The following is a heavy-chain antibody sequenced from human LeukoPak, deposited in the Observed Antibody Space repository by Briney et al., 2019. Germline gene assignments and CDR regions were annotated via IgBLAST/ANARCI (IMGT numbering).Heavy chain of an antibody. Sequence: SSVKVSCKASGYTFTGYYMHWVRQAPGQGLERMGWINPNSGGTNYAQKFQGRVTMTRDTSISTAYMEMSRLRSDDTAVYYCARIPVAGNLIDYWGQGTLVTVSS. D-gene: IGHD6-19*01. CDR3: ARIPVAGNLIDY. CDR2: INPNSGGT. V-gene: IGHV1-2*02. J-gene: IGHJ4*02. CDR1: GYTFTGYY.